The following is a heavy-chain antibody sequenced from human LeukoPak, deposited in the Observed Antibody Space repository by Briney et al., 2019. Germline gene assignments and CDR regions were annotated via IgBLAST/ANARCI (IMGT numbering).Heavy chain of an antibody. J-gene: IGHJ5*02. Sequence: GASVKVSCKASGYTFTSYAMHWVRQAPGQRLEWMGWINAGNGNTKYSQKFQGRVTITADESTSTAYMELSSLRSEDTAVYYCARDQVVGSTSWPAGNWFDPWGQGTLVTVSS. CDR2: INAGNGNT. CDR1: GYTFTSYA. V-gene: IGHV1-3*01. CDR3: ARDQVVGSTSWPAGNWFDP. D-gene: IGHD2-2*01.